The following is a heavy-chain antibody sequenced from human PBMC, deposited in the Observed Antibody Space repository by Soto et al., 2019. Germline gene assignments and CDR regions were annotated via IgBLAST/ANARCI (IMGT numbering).Heavy chain of an antibody. Sequence: SGESLKISCQGSGYSFTNYWIGWVRQMPGKGLEWMGIIYPDDSDTKYSPSFQGQVTISTDKSISTAYLQWSNLKASDTAMYYCARQARPHYYYYDMDVWGQGTTVTVSS. V-gene: IGHV5-51*01. CDR3: ARQARPHYYYYDMDV. CDR1: GYSFTNYW. J-gene: IGHJ6*02. CDR2: IYPDDSDT.